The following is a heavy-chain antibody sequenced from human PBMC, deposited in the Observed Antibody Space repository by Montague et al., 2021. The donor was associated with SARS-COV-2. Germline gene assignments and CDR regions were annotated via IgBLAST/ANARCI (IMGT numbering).Heavy chain of an antibody. CDR1: GASVTSINW. D-gene: IGHD1-1*01. CDR3: TRLSLGWNTD. V-gene: IGHV4-4*02. CDR2: IYFSGST. J-gene: IGHJ1*01. Sequence: SETLSLTCAVSGASVTSINWWSWVRQPPGKGLEYIGYIYFSGSTNYNPSLKSRLTISVDTSKNQFSLKLSSVTAADTAVYFCTRLSLGWNTDWGQGTLVTVSS.